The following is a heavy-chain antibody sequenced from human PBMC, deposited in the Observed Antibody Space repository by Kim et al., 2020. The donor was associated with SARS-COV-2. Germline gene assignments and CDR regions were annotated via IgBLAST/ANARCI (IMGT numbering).Heavy chain of an antibody. D-gene: IGHD6-19*01. V-gene: IGHV3-74*01. CDR3: ARRAYSSGWWYFDY. Sequence: YADSVKGRFTISRDNAKNTLYLQMNSLRAEDTAVYYCARRAYSSGWWYFDYWGQGTLVTLSS. J-gene: IGHJ4*02.